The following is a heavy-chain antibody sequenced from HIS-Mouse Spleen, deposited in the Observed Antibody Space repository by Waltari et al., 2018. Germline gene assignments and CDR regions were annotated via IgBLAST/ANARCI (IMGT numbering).Heavy chain of an antibody. V-gene: IGHV4-39*07. CDR3: ARGRRYYGSGSYGSFDY. CDR2: IYYSGST. Sequence: QLQLQESGPGLVKPSETLSLTCTVSGGSISSSSYYWGWIRQPPGKGLEWIGSIYYSGSTYYNPSLKSRVTISVDTSKNQFSLKLSSVTAADTAVYYCARGRRYYGSGSYGSFDYWARERWSPSPQ. CDR1: GGSISSSSYY. D-gene: IGHD3-10*01. J-gene: IGHJ4*02.